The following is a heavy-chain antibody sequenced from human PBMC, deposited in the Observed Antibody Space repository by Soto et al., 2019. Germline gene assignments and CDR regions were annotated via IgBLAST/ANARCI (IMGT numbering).Heavy chain of an antibody. V-gene: IGHV1-8*01. D-gene: IGHD6-19*01. Sequence: GASVKVSCKASGYTFTSYDINWVRQATGQGLEWMGWMNPNSGNTGYAQKFQGRVTMTRNTSISTAYMELSSLRSEDTAVYYCARVLRGIAVAGKFAAFDIWGQGTMVTVSS. CDR3: ARVLRGIAVAGKFAAFDI. J-gene: IGHJ3*02. CDR1: GYTFTSYD. CDR2: MNPNSGNT.